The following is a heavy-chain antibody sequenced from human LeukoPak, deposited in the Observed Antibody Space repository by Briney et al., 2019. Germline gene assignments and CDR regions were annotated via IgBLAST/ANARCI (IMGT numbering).Heavy chain of an antibody. CDR2: INPSGGST. CDR3: ARHGMDV. V-gene: IGHV1-46*03. CDR1: GYTFTGYY. J-gene: IGHJ6*02. Sequence: ASVKVSCKASGYTFTGYYIHWVRQAPGQGLEWMGLINPSGGSTTYAQNFQGRVSMTTDTSTSTVNMELSSLRSEDTALYYCARHGMDVWGQGTTVTVSS.